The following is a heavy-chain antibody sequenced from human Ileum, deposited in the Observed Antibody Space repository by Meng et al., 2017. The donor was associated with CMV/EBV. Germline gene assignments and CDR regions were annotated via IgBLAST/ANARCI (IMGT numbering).Heavy chain of an antibody. Sequence: SITSSDWWSWVRQTPVKGLEWIGEIYHSGSTNYSPSLRSRITISVDKSKNQFSLKMRSVTAADTAVYFCARVAGITVVRNQLGYFDNWGQGTLVTVSS. V-gene: IGHV4-4*01. CDR1: SITSSDW. CDR2: IYHSGST. J-gene: IGHJ4*02. CDR3: ARVAGITVVRNQLGYFDN. D-gene: IGHD3-10*01.